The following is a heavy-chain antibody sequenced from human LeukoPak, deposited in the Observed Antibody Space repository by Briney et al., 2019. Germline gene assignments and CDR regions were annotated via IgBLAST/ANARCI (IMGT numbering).Heavy chain of an antibody. D-gene: IGHD5-24*01. Sequence: GGSLRLSCAASGFTLSCCGMHWVRQAPGKGLEWVAVISYDGSNKYYADSVKGRFTISRDNSKNTLYLQMNSLRAEDTAVYYCTSANYGPAYWGQGTLVTVSS. CDR3: TSANYGPAY. V-gene: IGHV3-30*12. CDR2: ISYDGSNK. CDR1: GFTLSCCG. J-gene: IGHJ4*02.